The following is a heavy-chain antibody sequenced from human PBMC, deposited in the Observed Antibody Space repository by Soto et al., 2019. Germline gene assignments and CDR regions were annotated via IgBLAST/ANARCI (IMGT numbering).Heavy chain of an antibody. Sequence: ASVKVSCKASGYSFSSYGISWVRQAPGQGLEWMGWLNANNGNTNYAEKFQGRVTMTRDTSTSTAFMELRSLRSDDTAVYSCARPHYYDSSGYYDYWGQGTLVTLL. CDR1: GYSFSSYG. D-gene: IGHD3-22*01. CDR2: LNANNGNT. V-gene: IGHV1-18*01. CDR3: ARPHYYDSSGYYDY. J-gene: IGHJ4*02.